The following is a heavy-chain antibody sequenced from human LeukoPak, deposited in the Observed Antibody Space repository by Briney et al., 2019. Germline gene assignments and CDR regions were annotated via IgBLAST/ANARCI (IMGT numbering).Heavy chain of an antibody. CDR2: INTNTGNP. D-gene: IGHD2-2*01. V-gene: IGHV7-4-1*02. CDR1: GYTFTSSA. CDR3: ARQGPGYCGSTSCYGVDY. J-gene: IGHJ4*02. Sequence: AASVTVSCKASGYTFTSSAMNWVRQAPGQGLEWMGWINTNTGNPTYAQGFTGRFVFSLDTSVSTAYLQISSLKAEDTAVYYCARQGPGYCGSTSCYGVDYWGQGTLVTVSS.